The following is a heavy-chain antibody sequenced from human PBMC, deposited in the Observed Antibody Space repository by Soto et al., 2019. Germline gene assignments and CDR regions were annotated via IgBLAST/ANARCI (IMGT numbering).Heavy chain of an antibody. J-gene: IGHJ4*02. CDR3: ARDLQDIVVVVADAY. D-gene: IGHD2-15*01. CDR2: ISYDGSNK. CDR1: GFTFSSYA. V-gene: IGHV3-30-3*01. Sequence: HPGGSLRLSCAASGFTFSSYAMHWVRQAPGKGLEWVAVISYDGSNKYYADSVKGRFTISRDNSKNTLYLQMNGLRAEDTAVYYCARDLQDIVVVVADAYWGQGTLVTVSS.